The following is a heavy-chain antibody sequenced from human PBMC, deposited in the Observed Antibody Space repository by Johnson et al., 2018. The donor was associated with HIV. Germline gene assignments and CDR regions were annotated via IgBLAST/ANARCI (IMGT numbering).Heavy chain of an antibody. CDR2: IKEDGSEE. CDR3: ARGEDGVDAFDI. V-gene: IGHV3-7*05. Sequence: VQLVESGGGLVQSGGSLRLSCAASGFTFSRYWMSWVRQAPGKGLEWVANIKEDGSEEYYVDSVKGRFIISRDNAKNSLYLQMNSLRAEDTAVYSCARGEDGVDAFDIWGQGTMVTVSS. CDR1: GFTFSRYW. D-gene: IGHD4-17*01. J-gene: IGHJ3*02.